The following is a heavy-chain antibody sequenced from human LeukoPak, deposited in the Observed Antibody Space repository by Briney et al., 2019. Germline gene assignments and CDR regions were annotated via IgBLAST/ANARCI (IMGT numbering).Heavy chain of an antibody. V-gene: IGHV4-31*11. CDR2: IYYSGST. D-gene: IGHD3-22*01. Sequence: SETLSLTCAVYGGSFSGYYWSWIRQHPGKGLEWIGYIYYSGSTYYNPSLKSRVTISVDTSKNQFSLKLSSVTAADTAVYYCARSDYYDSSGYSFDYWGQGTLVTVSS. CDR3: ARSDYYDSSGYSFDY. CDR1: GGSFSGYY. J-gene: IGHJ4*02.